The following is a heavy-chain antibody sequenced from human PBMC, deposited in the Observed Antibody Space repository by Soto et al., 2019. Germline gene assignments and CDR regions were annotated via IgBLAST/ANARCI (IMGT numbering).Heavy chain of an antibody. CDR1: GFTFNTHW. V-gene: IGHV3-74*01. Sequence: PGGSLRLSCAASGFTFNTHWMHWVRQAPGKGLVWVSRINSDGSITDYADSVKGRFSISRDNPRNTLYLQMNSLSPEDTAVYYCARAMTSVGAAAKGDFWGQGTLVTVS. D-gene: IGHD1-26*01. CDR2: INSDGSIT. J-gene: IGHJ4*02. CDR3: ARAMTSVGAAAKGDF.